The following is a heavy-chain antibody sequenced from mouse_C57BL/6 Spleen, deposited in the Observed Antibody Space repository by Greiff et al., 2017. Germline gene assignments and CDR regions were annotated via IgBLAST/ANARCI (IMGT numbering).Heavy chain of an antibody. CDR1: GFSFNTYA. D-gene: IGHD4-1*02. J-gene: IGHJ3*01. CDR3: VRPSQLGWFAY. Sequence: EVKVVESGGGLVQPKGSLKLSCAASGFSFNTYAMNWVRQAPGKGLEWVARIRSKSNNYATYYADSVKDRFTISRDDSESMLYLQMNNLKTEDTAMYYCVRPSQLGWFAYWGQGTLVTVSA. V-gene: IGHV10-1*01. CDR2: IRSKSNNYAT.